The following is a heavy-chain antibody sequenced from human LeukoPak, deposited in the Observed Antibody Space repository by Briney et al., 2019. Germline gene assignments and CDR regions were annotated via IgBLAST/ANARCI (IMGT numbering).Heavy chain of an antibody. V-gene: IGHV4-39*07. CDR3: ARLRRDGYNLFHPDYYMDV. J-gene: IGHJ6*03. D-gene: IGHD5-24*01. Sequence: SETLSLTCTVSGGSISSSSYYWGWIRQPPGKGLEWIGSIYYSGSTYYNPSLKSRVTISVDTSKNQFSLKLSSVTAADTAVYYCARLRRDGYNLFHPDYYMDVWGKGTTVTVSS. CDR2: IYYSGST. CDR1: GGSISSSSYY.